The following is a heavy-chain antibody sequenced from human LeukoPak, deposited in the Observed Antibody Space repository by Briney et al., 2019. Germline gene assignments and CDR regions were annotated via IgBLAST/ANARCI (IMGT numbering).Heavy chain of an antibody. V-gene: IGHV2-5*02. Sequence: SGPTLLKPTPTLTLTCTFSGFSLRTSGVGVGWIRQPPGKALEWLSLIYWDDDKRYSPSLKSSLTITKDTSKNQVVLTMTNMDPVDTATYYCAHRGRLPGTFDYWGQGTLVTVSS. CDR2: IYWDDDK. CDR3: AHRGRLPGTFDY. J-gene: IGHJ4*02. CDR1: GFSLRTSGVG. D-gene: IGHD6-25*01.